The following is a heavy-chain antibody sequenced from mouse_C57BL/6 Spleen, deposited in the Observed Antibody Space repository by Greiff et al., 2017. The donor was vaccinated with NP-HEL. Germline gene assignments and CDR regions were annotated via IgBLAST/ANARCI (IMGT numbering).Heavy chain of an antibody. J-gene: IGHJ3*01. V-gene: IGHV1-64*01. CDR3: ARSLSSSFFAY. Sequence: VQLQQPGAELVKPGASVKLSCKASGYTFTSYWMHWVKQRPGQGLEWIGMIHPNSGSTNYNEKFKSKATLTVDKSSSTAYMQLSSLTSEDSAVYYCARSLSSSFFAYWGQGTLVTVSA. D-gene: IGHD1-1*01. CDR1: GYTFTSYW. CDR2: IHPNSGST.